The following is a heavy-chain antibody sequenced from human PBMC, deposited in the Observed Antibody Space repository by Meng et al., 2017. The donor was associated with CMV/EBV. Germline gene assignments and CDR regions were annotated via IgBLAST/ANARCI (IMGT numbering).Heavy chain of an antibody. CDR3: TTPRRDGYNYYFYY. J-gene: IGHJ4*02. V-gene: IGHV3-73*01. Sequence: GESLKISCAASGFTFSGSAMHWVRQASGKGLEWVGRIRSKANSYATAYAASVKGRFTISRDDSKNTAYLQMNSLKTEDTAVYYCTTPRRDGYNYYFYYWGQGTLVTVSS. CDR1: GFTFSGSA. CDR2: IRSKANSYAT. D-gene: IGHD5-24*01.